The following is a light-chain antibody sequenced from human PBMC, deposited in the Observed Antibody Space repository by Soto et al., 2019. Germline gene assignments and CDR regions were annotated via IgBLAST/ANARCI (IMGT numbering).Light chain of an antibody. CDR3: SSYTTGGSYV. CDR2: DVS. Sequence: QSALTQPASVSGSPGLSIAISCTGTSSDVGGYNSVSWYQQHPGKAPKLMIYDVSNRPSGVSNRFSGSKSGTTASLTISGLQAEDEGDYYCSSYTTGGSYVFGTGTQLTVL. CDR1: SSDVGGYNS. J-gene: IGLJ1*01. V-gene: IGLV2-14*01.